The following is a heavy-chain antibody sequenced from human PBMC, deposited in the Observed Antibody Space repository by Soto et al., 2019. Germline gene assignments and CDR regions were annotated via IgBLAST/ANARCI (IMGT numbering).Heavy chain of an antibody. J-gene: IGHJ3*02. D-gene: IGHD6-13*01. CDR3: AIDLLYSTRATVRFDI. CDR2: INTYNGNT. Sequence: VQLVQSGVEVQKPGASVKVSCKASGYTFTNYGISWVRQAPGQGLEWMGWINTYNGNTNYAQKAQGRVTMTTETSTSTAYMELRSLRPDDMAVYYCAIDLLYSTRATVRFDIWGQGTMLTVSS. V-gene: IGHV1-18*03. CDR1: GYTFTNYG.